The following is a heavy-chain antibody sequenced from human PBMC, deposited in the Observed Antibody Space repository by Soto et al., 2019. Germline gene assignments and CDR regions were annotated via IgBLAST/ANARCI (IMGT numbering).Heavy chain of an antibody. CDR3: AEGYCSGGSCYSGVNY. CDR1: GGTFSSYT. CDR2: IIPILGIA. V-gene: IGHV1-69*02. Sequence: QVQLVQSGAEVKKPGSSVKVSCKASGGTFSSYTISWVRQAPGQGLEWMGRIIPILGIANYAQKFQGRVTITADKSTSTAYMELSSLRSEDTAVYYCAEGYCSGGSCYSGVNYWGQGTLVTVSS. J-gene: IGHJ4*02. D-gene: IGHD2-15*01.